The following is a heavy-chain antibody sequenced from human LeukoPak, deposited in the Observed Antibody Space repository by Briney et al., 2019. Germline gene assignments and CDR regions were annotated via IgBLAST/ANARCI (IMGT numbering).Heavy chain of an antibody. V-gene: IGHV4-59*08. CDR1: GGSISTDY. J-gene: IGHJ4*02. CDR2: VYYIGGT. D-gene: IGHD6-13*01. CDR3: ARSKGSSWSYYFDY. Sequence: SETLSLTCTVSGGSISTDYWSWIRQPPGKGLEWIGYVYYIGGTNYNPSLRGRVTISVDRSRNQFSLKLSSMSAADTAVYYCARSKGSSWSYYFDYWGQGSMVTVSS.